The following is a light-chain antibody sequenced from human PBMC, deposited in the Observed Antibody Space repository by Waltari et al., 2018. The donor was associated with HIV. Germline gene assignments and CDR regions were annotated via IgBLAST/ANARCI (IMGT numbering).Light chain of an antibody. V-gene: IGKV1-12*01. CDR2: DAS. CDR3: QHAHAFPHT. CDR1: ESIGTS. J-gene: IGKJ2*01. Sequence: DIHMPQSPSSVSASVVARVTITCRATESIGTSLSWYQQKPHRPPKLLMFDASRLQTGVPAKFSGSGSETHFNLTISHLQPEDFATYYWQHAHAFPHTYGRGTRLQI.